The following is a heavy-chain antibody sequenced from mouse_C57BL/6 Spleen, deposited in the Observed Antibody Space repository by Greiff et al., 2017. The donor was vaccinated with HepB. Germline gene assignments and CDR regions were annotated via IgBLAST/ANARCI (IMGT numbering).Heavy chain of an antibody. CDR3: ARQGDGYSYWYFDV. J-gene: IGHJ1*03. CDR1: GFTFSSYT. CDR2: ISGGGGNT. D-gene: IGHD2-3*01. Sequence: EVQVVESGGGLVKPGGSLKLSCAASGFTFSSYTMSWVRQTPEKRLEWVATISGGGGNTYYPDSVKGRFTISRDNAKNTLYLQMSSLRSEDTALYYCARQGDGYSYWYFDVWGTGTTVTVSS. V-gene: IGHV5-9*01.